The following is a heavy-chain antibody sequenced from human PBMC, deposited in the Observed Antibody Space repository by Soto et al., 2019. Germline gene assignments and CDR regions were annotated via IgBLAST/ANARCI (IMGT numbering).Heavy chain of an antibody. J-gene: IGHJ4*02. CDR2: ISYDGSNK. D-gene: IGHD1-26*01. CDR1: GFTFSSYA. Sequence: PGGSLRLSCAASGFTFSSYAMHWVRQAPGKGLEWVAVISYDGSNKYYADSVKGRFTISRDNSKNTLYLQMNSLRAEDTAVYYCARERVGALDSWGQGTLATVSS. V-gene: IGHV3-30-3*01. CDR3: ARERVGALDS.